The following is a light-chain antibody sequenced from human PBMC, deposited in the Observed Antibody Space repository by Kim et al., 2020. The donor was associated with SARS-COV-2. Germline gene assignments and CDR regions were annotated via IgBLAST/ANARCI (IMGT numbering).Light chain of an antibody. CDR2: EGS. Sequence: QSALTQPASVSGSPGQSITISCTGTSSDVGSYNLVSWYQQHPGKAPKLMIYEGSKRPSGVSNRFSGSKSGNTASLTISGLQAEYEADYYCCSYAGSSTWVFGGGT. CDR3: CSYAGSSTWV. J-gene: IGLJ3*02. CDR1: SSDVGSYNL. V-gene: IGLV2-23*01.